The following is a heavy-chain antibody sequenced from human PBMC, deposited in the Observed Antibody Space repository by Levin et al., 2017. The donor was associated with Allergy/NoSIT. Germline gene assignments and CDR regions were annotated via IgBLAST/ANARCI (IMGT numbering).Heavy chain of an antibody. CDR2: ISSSGSTI. CDR1: GFTFSDYY. J-gene: IGHJ6*03. Sequence: PGGSLRLSCAASGFTFSDYYMSWIRQAPGKGLEWVSYISSSGSTIYYADSVKGRFTISRDNAKNSLYLQMNSLRAEDTAVYYCARDGDYGDYYDYYMDGWGKGTTVTVSS. CDR3: ARDGDYGDYYDYYMDG. V-gene: IGHV3-11*01. D-gene: IGHD4-17*01.